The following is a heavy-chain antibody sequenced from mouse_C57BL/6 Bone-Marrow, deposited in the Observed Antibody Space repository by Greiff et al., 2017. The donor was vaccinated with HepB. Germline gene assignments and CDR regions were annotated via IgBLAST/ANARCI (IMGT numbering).Heavy chain of an antibody. D-gene: IGHD4-1*01. J-gene: IGHJ3*01. CDR2: IDPSDSYT. CDR3: ASWDFDY. CDR1: GYTFTSYW. V-gene: IGHV1-50*01. Sequence: QVQLQQPGAELVKPGASVKLSCKASGYTFTSYWMQWVKQRPGQGLEWIGEIDPSDSYTNYNQKFKGKATLTVDTSSSTAYMQLSSLTSEDSAVYYCASWDFDYWGQGTLVTVST.